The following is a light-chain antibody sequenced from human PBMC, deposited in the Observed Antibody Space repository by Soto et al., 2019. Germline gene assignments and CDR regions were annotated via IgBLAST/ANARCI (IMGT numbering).Light chain of an antibody. V-gene: IGKV1-5*01. J-gene: IGKJ1*01. CDR3: QQYNSYS. CDR1: QSISNW. Sequence: DIHMTLSPSTLAASVGDRVTITCRASQSISNWLALYQQKPGTAPKLLIYHASTLESGVPSRFSGSGSGTEFTLTISSLQPDDFATYYCQQYNSYSFGQGTKVDIK. CDR2: HAS.